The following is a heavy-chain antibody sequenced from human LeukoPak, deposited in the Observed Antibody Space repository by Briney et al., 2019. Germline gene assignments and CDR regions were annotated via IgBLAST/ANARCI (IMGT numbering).Heavy chain of an antibody. CDR1: GFTFSNYW. D-gene: IGHD6-13*01. CDR2: INSDGINT. Sequence: PGGSLRLSCAASGFTFSNYWMHWVRQAPGKGLVWVSRINSDGINTSYADSVKGRFTISRDNAKNTVYLEMNSLRSEDTAVYYCARAIGSSWGKVDYWGQGTLVTVSS. CDR3: ARAIGSSWGKVDY. V-gene: IGHV3-74*01. J-gene: IGHJ4*02.